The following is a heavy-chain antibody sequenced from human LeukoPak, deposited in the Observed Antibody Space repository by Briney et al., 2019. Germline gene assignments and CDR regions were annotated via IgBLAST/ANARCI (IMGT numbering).Heavy chain of an antibody. CDR3: AKGHSGYDYFDY. CDR1: GFTFSSYG. J-gene: IGHJ4*02. CDR2: ISGSGGST. V-gene: IGHV3-23*01. Sequence: PGGSLRLSCAASGFTFSSYGMSWVRQAPGKGLEWVSAISGSGGSTYYADSVKGRFTISRDNSKNTLYLQMNSLRAEDTAVYYCAKGHSGYDYFDYWGQGTLVTVSS. D-gene: IGHD5-12*01.